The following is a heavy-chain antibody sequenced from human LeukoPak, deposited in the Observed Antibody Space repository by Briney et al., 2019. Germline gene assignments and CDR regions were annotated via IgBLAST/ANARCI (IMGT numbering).Heavy chain of an antibody. CDR3: ARGRELNWFDP. V-gene: IGHV4-34*01. D-gene: IGHD1-26*01. Sequence: SETLSLTCAVYGGSFSGYYWSWIRQPPGKGLEWIGEINYSGSTNYNPSLKSRVTISVDTSKNQFSLKLSSVTAADTAVYYCARGRELNWFDPWGQGTLVTVSS. J-gene: IGHJ5*02. CDR2: INYSGST. CDR1: GGSFSGYY.